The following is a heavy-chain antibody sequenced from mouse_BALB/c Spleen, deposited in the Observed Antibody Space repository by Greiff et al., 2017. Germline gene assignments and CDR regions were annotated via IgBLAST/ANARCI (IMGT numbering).Heavy chain of an antibody. CDR1: GYSFTSYY. CDR2: IDPFNGGT. CDR3: AATVAYYYAMDY. Sequence: EVKLQESGPELMKPGASVKISCKASGYSFTSYYMHWVKQSHGKSLEWIGYIDPFNGGTSYNQKFKGKATLTVDKSSSTAYMHLSSLTSEDSAVYYCAATVAYYYAMDYWGQGTSVTVSS. V-gene: IGHV1S135*01. D-gene: IGHD1-1*01. J-gene: IGHJ4*01.